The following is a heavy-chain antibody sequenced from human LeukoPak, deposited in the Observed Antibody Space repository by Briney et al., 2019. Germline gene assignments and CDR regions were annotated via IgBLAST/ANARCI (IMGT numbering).Heavy chain of an antibody. CDR2: IKQDGSEK. Sequence: PGGSLRLSCTASGFTFGDYSMSWFRQAPGKGLEWVANIKQDGSEKYYVDSVKGRFTISRDNAKNSLYLQMNSLRAEDTAVYYCARDKHDILTGYYYYYMDVWGKGTTVTVSS. D-gene: IGHD3-9*01. CDR3: ARDKHDILTGYYYYYMDV. J-gene: IGHJ6*03. V-gene: IGHV3-7*01. CDR1: GFTFGDYS.